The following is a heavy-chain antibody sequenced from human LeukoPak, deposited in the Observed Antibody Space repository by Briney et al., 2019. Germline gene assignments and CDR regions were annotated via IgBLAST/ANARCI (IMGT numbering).Heavy chain of an antibody. J-gene: IGHJ4*02. CDR1: EFTFSSYA. D-gene: IGHD6-25*01. CDR3: AKDWEAEANTPTGIDD. Sequence: GTLRLSCAASEFTFSSYALSWVCQAPGQGLERVSAGSGSGKNTYYADSVMGRCTISRDNSKNTVYLQMNSLRAEDTAVYYCAKDWEAEANTPTGIDDWGQGTLVTVSS. V-gene: IGHV3-23*01. CDR2: GSGSGKNT.